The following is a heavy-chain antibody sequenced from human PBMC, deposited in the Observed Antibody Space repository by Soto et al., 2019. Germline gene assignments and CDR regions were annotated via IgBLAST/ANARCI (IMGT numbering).Heavy chain of an antibody. CDR3: ARDHMRYFDWMPRYYYGMDV. J-gene: IGHJ6*02. CDR2: INAGNGNT. D-gene: IGHD3-9*01. CDR1: GYTFTSYA. V-gene: IGHV1-3*01. Sequence: ASVKVSCKASGYTFTSYAMHWVRQAPGQRLEWMGWINAGNGNTKYSQKFQGRVTITRDTSASTAYMELGSLRSEDTAVYYCARDHMRYFDWMPRYYYGMDVWGQGTTVTVSS.